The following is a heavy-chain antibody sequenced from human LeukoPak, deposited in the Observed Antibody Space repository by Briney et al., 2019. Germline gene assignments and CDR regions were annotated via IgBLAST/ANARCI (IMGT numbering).Heavy chain of an antibody. Sequence: ASVKVSCKASGYTFTGYYMHWVRQAPGQGLEGMGWINPNSGGTNYAQKFQGRVTMTRDTSISTAYMELSRLRSDDTAVYYCARDEVAAAGSLGLDYWGQGTLVTVSS. V-gene: IGHV1-2*02. CDR1: GYTFTGYY. D-gene: IGHD6-13*01. CDR2: INPNSGGT. J-gene: IGHJ4*02. CDR3: ARDEVAAAGSLGLDY.